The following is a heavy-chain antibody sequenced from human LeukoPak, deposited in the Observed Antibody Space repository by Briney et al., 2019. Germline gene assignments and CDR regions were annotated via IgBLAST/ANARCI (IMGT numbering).Heavy chain of an antibody. CDR2: ISPSGST. CDR1: GGSISSNNYY. Sequence: PSQTLSLTCTVSGGSISSNNYYWSWIRQPAGKGLEWIGRISPSGSTNYNPSLKSRVTISVDTSKNQFSLKLSSVTAADTAVYYCARSYDILTGYLYFDYWGQGTLVTVSS. V-gene: IGHV4-61*02. CDR3: ARSYDILTGYLYFDY. J-gene: IGHJ4*02. D-gene: IGHD3-9*01.